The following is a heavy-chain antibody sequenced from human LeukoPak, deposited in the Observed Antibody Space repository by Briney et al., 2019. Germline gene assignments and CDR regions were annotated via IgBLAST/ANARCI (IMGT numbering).Heavy chain of an antibody. J-gene: IGHJ4*02. CDR3: ARESTAVGDYYFDY. CDR1: GFIFSNYW. Sequence: GGSLRLSCAASGFIFSNYWMNWVRQAPGKGLMWVSRMNSDGSSRTYADSVKGRFTISRDNAKNTLYLQMNSLRAEDLAVYYCARESTAVGDYYFDYWGQGILVAVSS. V-gene: IGHV3-74*01. D-gene: IGHD3-16*01. CDR2: MNSDGSSR.